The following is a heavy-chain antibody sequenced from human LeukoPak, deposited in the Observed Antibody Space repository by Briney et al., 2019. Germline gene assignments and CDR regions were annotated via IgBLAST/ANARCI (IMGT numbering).Heavy chain of an antibody. V-gene: IGHV1-18*01. J-gene: IGHJ4*02. D-gene: IGHD1-26*01. CDR1: GYTFTSYG. CDR3: ARGRIVGATVPTLIDY. CDR2: ISAYNGNT. Sequence: ASVKVSCKASGYTFTSYGISWVRQAPGQGLEWMGWISAYNGNTNYAQKLQGRVTMTTDTFTSTAYMELRSLRSDDTAVYYCARGRIVGATVPTLIDYWGQGTLVTISS.